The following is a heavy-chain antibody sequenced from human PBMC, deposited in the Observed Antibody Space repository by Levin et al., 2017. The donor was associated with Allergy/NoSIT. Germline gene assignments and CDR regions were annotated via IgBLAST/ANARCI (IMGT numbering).Heavy chain of an antibody. D-gene: IGHD6-19*01. V-gene: IGHV1-8*01. J-gene: IGHJ6*01. CDR2: MNPNSGNT. CDR3: ASEQWLKGGSGTYSYYGMEV. CDR1: GYTFTNHD. Sequence: GASVKVSCKASGYTFTNHDINWVRQATGQGLEWMAWMNPNSGNTNYAQKFQGRVTMTRDTSISTVYMELSSLTSEDTAVYYCASEQWLKGGSGTYSYYGMEVWGQGTTVTVSS.